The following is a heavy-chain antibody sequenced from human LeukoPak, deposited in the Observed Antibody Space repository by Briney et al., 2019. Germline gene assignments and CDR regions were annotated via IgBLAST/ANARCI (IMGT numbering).Heavy chain of an antibody. J-gene: IGHJ4*02. CDR1: GYTFTGYY. V-gene: IGHV1-2*04. D-gene: IGHD3-9*01. CDR3: ARGPYYDILTGHPYYFDY. Sequence: GASVKVSCKASGYTFTGYYMHWVRQAPGQGLEWMGWINPNSGGTNYAQKFQGWVTMTRDTSTSTAYMELSRLRSDDTAVYYCARGPYYDILTGHPYYFDYWGQGTLVTVSS. CDR2: INPNSGGT.